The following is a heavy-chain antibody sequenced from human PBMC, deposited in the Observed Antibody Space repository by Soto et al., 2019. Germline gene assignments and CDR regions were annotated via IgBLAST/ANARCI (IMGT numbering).Heavy chain of an antibody. V-gene: IGHV3-23*01. CDR1: GFTFSSYA. D-gene: IGHD2-21*01. CDR3: AKDLGDAIWVYGMDV. J-gene: IGHJ6*02. CDR2: ISGSGGST. Sequence: EVQLLESGGGLVQPGGSLRPSCAASGFTFSSYAMSWVRQAPGKGLEWVSAISGSGGSTYYADSVKGRFTISRDNSKNTLYLQTNSLRAEDTAVYYCAKDLGDAIWVYGMDVWGQGTTVTVSS.